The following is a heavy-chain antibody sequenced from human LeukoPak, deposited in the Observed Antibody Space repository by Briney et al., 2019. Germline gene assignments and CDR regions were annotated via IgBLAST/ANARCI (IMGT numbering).Heavy chain of an antibody. J-gene: IGHJ4*02. Sequence: GGSLRLSCVGSGFTFTDYALSWVRQAPGKGLEWVSAVTDSGGDTLYTDSVRGRFTIYRDNLRNILYLQMHDLRVDDTAVYFCAKDGAQPGFFFDSWGQGALVTVSS. CDR1: GFTFTDYA. D-gene: IGHD1-26*01. CDR3: AKDGAQPGFFFDS. V-gene: IGHV3-23*01. CDR2: VTDSGGDT.